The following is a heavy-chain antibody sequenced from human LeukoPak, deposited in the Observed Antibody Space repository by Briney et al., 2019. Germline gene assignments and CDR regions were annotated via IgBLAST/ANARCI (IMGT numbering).Heavy chain of an antibody. Sequence: GASVKVSCKXSGYTFTGYYMHWVRQAPRQGLEWMGWINPNSGGTNYSQKFQGRVTMTRDTSISTAYMELSRLRSDDTAVYYCARERIVVGNWFDPWGQGTLVTVSS. J-gene: IGHJ5*02. CDR2: INPNSGGT. CDR1: GYTFTGYY. V-gene: IGHV1-2*02. D-gene: IGHD3-22*01. CDR3: ARERIVVGNWFDP.